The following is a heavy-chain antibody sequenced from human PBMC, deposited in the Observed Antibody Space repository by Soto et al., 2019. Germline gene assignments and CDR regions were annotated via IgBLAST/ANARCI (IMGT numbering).Heavy chain of an antibody. CDR2: IYYSGST. V-gene: IGHV4-31*03. CDR1: GGSISSGGYY. D-gene: IGHD2-15*01. J-gene: IGHJ6*03. CDR3: AVGKCSGGSCYWGGYYYYYRDV. Sequence: SETLSLTCTVSGGSISSGGYYWSWIRQHPGKGLEWIGYIYYSGSTYYNPSLKSRVTISVDTSKNQFSLKLSSVTAADTAVYYCAVGKCSGGSCYWGGYYYYYRDVWGKGTTVTVSS.